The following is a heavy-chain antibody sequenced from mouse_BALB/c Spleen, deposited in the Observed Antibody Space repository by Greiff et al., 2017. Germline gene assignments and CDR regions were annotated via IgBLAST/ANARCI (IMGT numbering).Heavy chain of an antibody. CDR3: ARDDLGYAMDY. Sequence: DVQLQESGPGLVKPSQSLSLTCTVTGYSITSDYAWNWIRQFPGNKLEWMGYISYSGSTSYNPSLKSRISITRDTSKNQFFLQLNSVTTEDTATYYCARDDLGYAMDYWGQGTSVTVSS. CDR1: GYSITSDYA. J-gene: IGHJ4*01. V-gene: IGHV3-2*02. CDR2: ISYSGST.